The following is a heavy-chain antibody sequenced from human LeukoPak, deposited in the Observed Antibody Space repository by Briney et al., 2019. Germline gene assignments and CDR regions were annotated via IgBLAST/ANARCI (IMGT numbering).Heavy chain of an antibody. Sequence: SETLSLTCTVSGGSIISSSYNWGWIRQPPGKGLEWIGTIYHSGTTYYNPSLKSRVTISVDTSKNQFFLKLSSVTAADTAVYYCARLPTGYPNWFDPWGQGSLVTASS. CDR1: GGSIISSSYN. V-gene: IGHV4-39*01. J-gene: IGHJ5*02. CDR2: IYHSGTT. D-gene: IGHD3-9*01. CDR3: ARLPTGYPNWFDP.